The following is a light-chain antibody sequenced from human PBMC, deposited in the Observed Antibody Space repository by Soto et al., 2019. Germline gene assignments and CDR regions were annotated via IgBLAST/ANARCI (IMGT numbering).Light chain of an antibody. Sequence: QSALTQPASVSGSPGQSITISCTGSSSDIGAYNYVSWFQQYPGKAPKLIISEVSNRPSGVSNRFSGSKSGTAASLTISGLQTEDEADYFCFSLTNDWTHVFGTGTKVTVL. CDR2: EVS. CDR3: FSLTNDWTHV. V-gene: IGLV2-14*01. CDR1: SSDIGAYNY. J-gene: IGLJ1*01.